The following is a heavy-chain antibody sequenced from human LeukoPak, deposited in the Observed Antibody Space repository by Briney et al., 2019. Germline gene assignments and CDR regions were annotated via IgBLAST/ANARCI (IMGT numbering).Heavy chain of an antibody. CDR3: AKAASGSYLDYFDY. J-gene: IGHJ4*02. CDR2: ISYSGGST. CDR1: GLTFSSYA. V-gene: IGHV3-23*01. Sequence: GGSLRLSCAASGLTFSSYAMNWVRQAPGKGLEWVSTISYSGGSTYYVDSVKGRFTISRDNSENTLYLQLNSLRAEDTAVYYCAKAASGSYLDYFDYWGQGTLVTVSS. D-gene: IGHD1-26*01.